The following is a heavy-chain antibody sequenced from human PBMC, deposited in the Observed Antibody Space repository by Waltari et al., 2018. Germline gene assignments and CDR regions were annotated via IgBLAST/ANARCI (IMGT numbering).Heavy chain of an antibody. CDR2: IIPIFGTA. CDR1: GGTFSSYA. V-gene: IGHV1-69*01. J-gene: IGHJ4*02. D-gene: IGHD2-2*01. CDR3: ARGSGYCSSTSCPLLDY. Sequence: QVQLVQSGAEVKKPGSSVKVSCKASGGTFSSYAISWVRQAPGQGLEWMGGIIPIFGTANYAQKFQGRGTITADESTSTAYMELSSLRSEDTAVYYCARGSGYCSSTSCPLLDYWGQGTLVTVSS.